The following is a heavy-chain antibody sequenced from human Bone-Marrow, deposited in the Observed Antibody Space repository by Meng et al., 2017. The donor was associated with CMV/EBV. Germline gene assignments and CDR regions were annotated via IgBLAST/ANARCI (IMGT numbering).Heavy chain of an antibody. CDR3: ARGSTFDQPGRDY. CDR1: GGSFSGFY. J-gene: IGHJ4*02. V-gene: IGHV4-34*01. CDR2: INHSGST. Sequence: SETLSLTCAVYGGSFSGFYWSWIRQPPGKGLEWIGEINHSGSTNYTPSLKSRVTISVDTSKNQFSLKLSSVTAADTAVYYCARGSTFDQPGRDYWGQGTLVTVSS.